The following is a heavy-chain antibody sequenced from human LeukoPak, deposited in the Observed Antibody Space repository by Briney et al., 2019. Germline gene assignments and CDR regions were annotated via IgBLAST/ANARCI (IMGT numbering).Heavy chain of an antibody. D-gene: IGHD2-21*02. CDR2: IDSDGKST. J-gene: IGHJ5*02. CDR3: VRDKEVVTGIGWFDP. CDR1: GFTFSSYE. Sequence: PGGSLRLSCAASGFTFSSYEMHWVRQAPGKGLVWVSRIDSDGKSTNYADSVKGRFTISRDNAKNTLYLQMNSLRVEDTAVYYCVRDKEVVTGIGWFDPWGQGTLVTVSS. V-gene: IGHV3-74*01.